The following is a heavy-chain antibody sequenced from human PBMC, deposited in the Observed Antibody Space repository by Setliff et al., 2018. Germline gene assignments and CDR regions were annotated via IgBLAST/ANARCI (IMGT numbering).Heavy chain of an antibody. CDR3: ARDRTYYGSGTYTRYFDY. Sequence: SETLSLTCAVCGGSFSGYYWSWVRQPPGKGLEWIGEVNYSGDTRSNPSLKSRVTMSVDTSKNQFSLKLSSVTAADTAVYYCARDRTYYGSGTYTRYFDYWGQGTLVTVSS. D-gene: IGHD3-10*01. V-gene: IGHV4-34*01. J-gene: IGHJ4*02. CDR2: VNYSGDT. CDR1: GGSFSGYY.